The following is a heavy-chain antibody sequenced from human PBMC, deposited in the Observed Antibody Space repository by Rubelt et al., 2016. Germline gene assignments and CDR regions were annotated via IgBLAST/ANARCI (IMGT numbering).Heavy chain of an antibody. D-gene: IGHD4-17*01. J-gene: IGHJ4*02. V-gene: IGHV4-59*08. Sequence: QVQLQESGPGLVKPSETLSLTCTVSGDSISSYYWTWIRQPPGKGLEWIGYIYYSGSTNYNPSLKSRCTISVDTSKNQFSLKLSSVTAADTAVYYCARGGDYANYFDYWGQGTLVTVSS. CDR2: IYYSGST. CDR3: ARGGDYANYFDY. CDR1: GDSISSYY.